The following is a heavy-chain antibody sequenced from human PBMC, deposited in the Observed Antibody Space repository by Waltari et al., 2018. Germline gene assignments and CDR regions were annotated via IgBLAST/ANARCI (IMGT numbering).Heavy chain of an antibody. CDR3: ARQTQALPNNWFDP. Sequence: QVQLQESGPGLVKPSETLSLTCTVSDGSISDYYWSWIRQSPGKGLEWIGYISYSGNTNYNPSLKSRVIISLDTSKNQFSRKLSSVTAADTAVYYGARQTQALPNNWFDPWGQGTLVTVSS. J-gene: IGHJ5*02. V-gene: IGHV4-59*08. CDR2: ISYSGNT. CDR1: DGSISDYY. D-gene: IGHD2-21*02.